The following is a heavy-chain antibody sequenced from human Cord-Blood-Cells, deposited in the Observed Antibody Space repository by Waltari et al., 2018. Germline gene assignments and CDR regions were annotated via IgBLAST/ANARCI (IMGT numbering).Heavy chain of an antibody. CDR3: ARDSTYYYYYGMDV. D-gene: IGHD2-2*01. CDR1: GYSISSGYY. Sequence: QVQLQESGPGLVKPSETLSLTCAVSGYSISSGYYWGWIRQPPGKGLEWIGSIYHSGGTYYNPSLKSRVTISVDTSKNQFSLKLSSVTAADTAVYYCARDSTYYYYYGMDVWGQGTTVTVSS. J-gene: IGHJ6*02. CDR2: IYHSGGT. V-gene: IGHV4-38-2*02.